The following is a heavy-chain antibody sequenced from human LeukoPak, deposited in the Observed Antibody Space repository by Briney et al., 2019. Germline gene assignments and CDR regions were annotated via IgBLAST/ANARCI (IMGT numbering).Heavy chain of an antibody. J-gene: IGHJ5*02. CDR1: GNSFTNYW. Sequence: GESLKISCKGSGNSFTNYWIGWVRQMPGKGLEWMGIIYPGDSDTRYSPSFQGQVTISADKSISTAYLQWSSLKASDTAMYYCARFSYYRDSSGYYAWFDPWGQGTLVTVSS. V-gene: IGHV5-51*01. CDR2: IYPGDSDT. D-gene: IGHD3-22*01. CDR3: ARFSYYRDSSGYYAWFDP.